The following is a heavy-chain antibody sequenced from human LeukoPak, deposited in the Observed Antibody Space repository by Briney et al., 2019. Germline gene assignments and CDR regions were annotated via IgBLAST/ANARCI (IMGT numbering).Heavy chain of an antibody. V-gene: IGHV4-34*01. CDR3: ARRNDGLFDY. Sequence: SETLSLTCAVYGGSFSGYYWSWIREPPGKGLEWIGEINHSGSTNYNPSLKSRVTISVDTSKNQFSLKLSSVTAADTAVYYCARRNDGLFDYWGQGTLVTVSS. CDR1: GGSFSGYY. CDR2: INHSGST. D-gene: IGHD1-1*01. J-gene: IGHJ4*02.